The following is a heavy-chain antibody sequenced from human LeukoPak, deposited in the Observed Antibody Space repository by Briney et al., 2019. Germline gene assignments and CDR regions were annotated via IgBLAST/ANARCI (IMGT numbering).Heavy chain of an antibody. J-gene: IGHJ4*02. CDR2: ASYRSSS. CDR3: TRHTRDYGDFNHFDY. CDR1: GASISGYS. D-gene: IGHD4-17*01. V-gene: IGHV4-59*08. Sequence: PSETLSFTCTGSGASISGYSWSWLRQPPGQGLVWIGCASYRSSSSYHPSHNSRVSISVELTRDQYSLQLSSVTAAETVVYFCTRHTRDYGDFNHFDYWGQGTLVPVSS.